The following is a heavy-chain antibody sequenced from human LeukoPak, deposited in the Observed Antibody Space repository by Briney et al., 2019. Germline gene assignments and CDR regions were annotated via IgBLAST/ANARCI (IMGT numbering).Heavy chain of an antibody. CDR2: INPKSGDT. Sequence: PLASVKVSCKASGYTFTDYYMHWGRQAPGQGLEWMGWINPKSGDTTSAQNFQGRVTMTRDTSISTAYLELSRLTSDDTAVYYCAALERDSMPAAFDIWGQGTMVAVSS. V-gene: IGHV1-2*02. J-gene: IGHJ3*02. CDR3: AALERDSMPAAFDI. D-gene: IGHD2-2*01. CDR1: GYTFTDYY.